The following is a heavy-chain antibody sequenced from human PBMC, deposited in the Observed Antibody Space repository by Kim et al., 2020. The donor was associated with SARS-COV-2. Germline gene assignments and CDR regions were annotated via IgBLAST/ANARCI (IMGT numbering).Heavy chain of an antibody. CDR3: AREYYDFWSGYYTPYYYYYCRDV. J-gene: IGHJ6*03. CDR1: GYTFTSYG. Sequence: ASVKVSCKASGYTFTSYGISWVRQAPGQGLEWMGWISAYNGNTNYAQKLQGRVTMTTDTSTSTAYMKLRSLRSDDTAVYYCAREYYDFWSGYYTPYYYYYCRDVRGKGTTVTVSS. D-gene: IGHD3-3*01. CDR2: ISAYNGNT. V-gene: IGHV1-18*01.